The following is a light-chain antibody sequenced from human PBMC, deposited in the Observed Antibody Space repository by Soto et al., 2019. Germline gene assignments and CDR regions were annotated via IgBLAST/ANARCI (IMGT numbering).Light chain of an antibody. J-gene: IGLJ3*02. CDR3: QSYDSSNRRV. V-gene: IGLV6-57*03. CDR1: SGSIASNY. CDR2: EDN. Sequence: NFMLTQPHSVSESPGKTVTISCTRSSGSIASNYVQWYQQRPGTAPTTVIYEDNQRPSGVPDRFSGSIDSSSNSASLTVSGLKTEDEADYYSQSYDSSNRRVFGGGTKLTVL.